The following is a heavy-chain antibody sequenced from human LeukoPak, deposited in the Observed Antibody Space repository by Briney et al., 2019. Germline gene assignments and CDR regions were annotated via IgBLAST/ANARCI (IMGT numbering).Heavy chain of an antibody. J-gene: IGHJ6*03. CDR2: ITPMGAP. CDR3: ARVGYRFSINDWSRTGLGAYPTKYYYYMDV. V-gene: IGHV4-34*01. Sequence: PPETLSLTCAVYGGSFSDYSWSWIRQPPGKGRNGVGEITPMGAPNKNPSLMSRVIMSVDTSKNQFSLKVSPVTAADTAVYYCARVGYRFSINDWSRTGLGAYPTKYYYYMDVWGKGTTVTVSS. CDR1: GGSFSDYS. D-gene: IGHD5-18*01.